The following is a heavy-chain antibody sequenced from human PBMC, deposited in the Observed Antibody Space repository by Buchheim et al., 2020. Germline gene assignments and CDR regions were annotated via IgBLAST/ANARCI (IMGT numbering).Heavy chain of an antibody. V-gene: IGHV3-30*04. CDR1: GFTFSSYA. CDR3: ARSRMVRGVTSDY. Sequence: QVQLVESGGGVVQPGRSLRLSCAASGFTFSSYAMHWVRQAPGKGLEWVAVISYDGSNKYYADSVKGRFTISRENSKNTLYLQMNSLRAEDTAVYYCARSRMVRGVTSDYWGQGTL. D-gene: IGHD3-10*01. CDR2: ISYDGSNK. J-gene: IGHJ4*02.